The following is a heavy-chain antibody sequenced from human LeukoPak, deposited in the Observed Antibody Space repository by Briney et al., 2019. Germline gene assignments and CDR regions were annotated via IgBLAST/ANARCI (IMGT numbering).Heavy chain of an antibody. CDR1: GFTFSTYW. J-gene: IGHJ3*02. CDR2: ISGNGGNT. CDR3: AKINNWGSRAFDI. Sequence: QPGGSLRLSCAASGFTFSTYWMGWVRQAPGKGLEWVSCISGNGGNTYYADSVKGRFTISRDNSKNTLYLQMNSLRAEGTAVYYCAKINNWGSRAFDIWGQGTMVTVSS. D-gene: IGHD7-27*01. V-gene: IGHV3-23*01.